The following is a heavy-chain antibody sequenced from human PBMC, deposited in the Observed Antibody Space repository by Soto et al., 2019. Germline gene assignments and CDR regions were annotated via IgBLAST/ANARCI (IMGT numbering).Heavy chain of an antibody. CDR1: GGSLSGYY. D-gene: IGHD2-2*01. CDR3: ARAIVVVPAAIPYYYYYYGMDV. CDR2: INHSGST. Sequence: LSLTCAVYGGSLSGYYWSWIRQPPGKGLEWIGEINHSGSTNYNPSLKSRVTISVDTSKNQFSLKLSSVTAADTAVYYCARAIVVVPAAIPYYYYYYGMDVWGQGTTVTVSS. J-gene: IGHJ6*02. V-gene: IGHV4-34*01.